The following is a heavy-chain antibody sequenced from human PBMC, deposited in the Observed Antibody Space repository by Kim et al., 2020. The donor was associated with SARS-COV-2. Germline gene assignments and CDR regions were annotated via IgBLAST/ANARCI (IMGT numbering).Heavy chain of an antibody. CDR2: ISAYNGNT. V-gene: IGHV1-18*04. D-gene: IGHD3-22*01. Sequence: ASVKVSCKASGYTFTSYGISWVRQAPGQGLEWMGWISAYNGNTNYAQKLQGRVTMTTDTSTSTAYMELRSLRSDDTAVYYCARDSCYYDSSGYYYVYCRPKGGGNYFDYWGQGTLVTVSS. J-gene: IGHJ4*02. CDR1: GYTFTSYG. CDR3: ARDSCYYDSSGYYYVYCRPKGGGNYFDY.